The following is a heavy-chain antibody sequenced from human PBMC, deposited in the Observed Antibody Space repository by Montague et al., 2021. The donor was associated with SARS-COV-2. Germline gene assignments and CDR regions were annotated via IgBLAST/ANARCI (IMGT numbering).Heavy chain of an antibody. Sequence: PALVTPTQTLTLTCTFSGFSLSTSGVGVGWIRQPPGKALEWLALIYWDDDKRYSPSLKSRLTITKDTSKDQVVLTMTNMDPVDTATDYCAHRKGIWFGDSRVYWGQGTLVTVSS. CDR1: GFSLSTSGVG. V-gene: IGHV2-5*02. CDR3: AHRKGIWFGDSRVY. D-gene: IGHD3-10*01. J-gene: IGHJ4*02. CDR2: IYWDDDK.